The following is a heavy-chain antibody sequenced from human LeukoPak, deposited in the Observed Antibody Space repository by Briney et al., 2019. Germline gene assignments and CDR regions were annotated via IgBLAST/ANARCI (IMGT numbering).Heavy chain of an antibody. Sequence: PGGSLRLSCAASGFTFSNAWMSWVRQAPGKGLEWVAVISYDGSNKYYADSVKGRFTISGDKSKDTLYLQMNSLRPEDTAVYYCARGPGPIAGAKNPFDIWGQGTMVTVSS. CDR3: ARGPGPIAGAKNPFDI. J-gene: IGHJ3*02. D-gene: IGHD1-26*01. CDR2: ISYDGSNK. V-gene: IGHV3-30*01. CDR1: GFTFSNAW.